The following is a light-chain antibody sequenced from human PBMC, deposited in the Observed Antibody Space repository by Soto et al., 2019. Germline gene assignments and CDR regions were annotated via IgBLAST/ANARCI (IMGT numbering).Light chain of an antibody. Sequence: DIQMTQYPSTLSASEGDRVTITCRASQSISHFLAWYQQKPGKVPKLLIYDASNLGSGVPSRFSGSGSGTDFTLTISGLQPDDFTTYYCQQYTSYSRAFGQGTKVDIK. CDR2: DAS. CDR3: QQYTSYSRA. V-gene: IGKV1-5*01. CDR1: QSISHF. J-gene: IGKJ1*01.